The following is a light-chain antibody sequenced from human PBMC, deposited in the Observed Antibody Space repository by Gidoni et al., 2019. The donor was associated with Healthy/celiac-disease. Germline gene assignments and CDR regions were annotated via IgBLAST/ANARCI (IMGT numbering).Light chain of an antibody. Sequence: EIVMTQSPATLSVSPGERATLSCRASQSVSSNLAWYQQKPGQAPRLLIYGASTRATGIPARFSGSGSATEFTHTISSLQSEDFAVYYCQQYNNWPPWTFGQGTKVEIK. V-gene: IGKV3-15*01. CDR2: GAS. CDR1: QSVSSN. CDR3: QQYNNWPPWT. J-gene: IGKJ1*01.